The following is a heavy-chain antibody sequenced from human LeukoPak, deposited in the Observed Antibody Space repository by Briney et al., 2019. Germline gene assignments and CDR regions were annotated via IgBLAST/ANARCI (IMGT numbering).Heavy chain of an antibody. CDR2: IGSSSTYI. V-gene: IGHV3-21*01. CDR3: ARDDTVYFDY. CDR1: GFTFSSYS. Sequence: PGGSLRLSCAASGFTFSSYSVNWVRQAPGKGLEWVSSIGSSSTYIYYADSVKGRFTISRDNAKNSLYLQMNSLRAEDTAVYYCARDDTVYFDYWGQGTLVTVSS. D-gene: IGHD2-2*02. J-gene: IGHJ4*02.